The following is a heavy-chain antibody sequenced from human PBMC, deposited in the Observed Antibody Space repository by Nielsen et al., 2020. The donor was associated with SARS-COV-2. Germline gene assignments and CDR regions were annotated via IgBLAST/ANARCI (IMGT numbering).Heavy chain of an antibody. CDR2: VYHSGST. CDR1: GASISSSTYY. CDR3: ARMVYDYGPSSWYFDV. V-gene: IGHV4-61*05. Sequence: SETLSLTCTVSGASISSSTYYWDWIRQPPGKGLEWIGYVYHSGSTNYNPSLKSRVTISVDTSKNQFSLKLTSVTAADTAVYYCARMVYDYGPSSWYFDVWGRGALVTVSS. D-gene: IGHD3-16*01. J-gene: IGHJ2*01.